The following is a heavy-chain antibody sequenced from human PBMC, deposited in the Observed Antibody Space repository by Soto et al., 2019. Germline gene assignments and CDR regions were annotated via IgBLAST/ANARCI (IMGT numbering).Heavy chain of an antibody. D-gene: IGHD1-26*01. CDR3: ARESARVGATSDY. CDR1: GYSFTSYW. V-gene: IGHV5-51*01. J-gene: IGHJ4*02. Sequence: PGESLKISCKGSGYSFTSYWIGWVRQMPGKGLEWMGIIYPGDSDTRYSPSFQGQVTISADKSINTAYLQWSSLKASDTAMYYCARESARVGATSDYWGQGTLVTVSS. CDR2: IYPGDSDT.